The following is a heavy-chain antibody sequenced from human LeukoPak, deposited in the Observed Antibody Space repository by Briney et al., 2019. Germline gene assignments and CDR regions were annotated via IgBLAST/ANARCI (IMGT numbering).Heavy chain of an antibody. CDR3: ARESAKEVGFDY. CDR2: IYYSGST. CDR1: GGSISSGGYY. V-gene: IGHV4-31*03. J-gene: IGHJ4*02. Sequence: SQTLSLTCTVSGGSISSGGYYWSWIRQHPGKGLEWIGYIYYSGSTYYNPSLRSRVTISVDTSKNQFSLKLSSVTAADTAVYYCARESAKEVGFDYWGQGTLVTVSS.